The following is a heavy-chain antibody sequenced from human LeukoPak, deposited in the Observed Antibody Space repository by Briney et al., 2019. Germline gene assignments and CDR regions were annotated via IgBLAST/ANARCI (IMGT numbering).Heavy chain of an antibody. Sequence: NPSETLSLTCTVSGGSISGSHYSWGWIRQAPGKGLEWVSYISSSGSTIYYADSVKGRFTISRNNAKNSLYLQMNSLRDEDTAVYYCARGDSSGPDYYYYMDVWGKGTTVTISS. CDR3: ARGDSSGPDYYYYMDV. D-gene: IGHD6-19*01. CDR1: GGSISGSHYS. J-gene: IGHJ6*03. V-gene: IGHV3-11*04. CDR2: ISSSGSTI.